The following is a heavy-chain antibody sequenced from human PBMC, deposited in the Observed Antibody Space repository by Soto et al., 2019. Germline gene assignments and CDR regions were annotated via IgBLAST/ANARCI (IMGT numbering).Heavy chain of an antibody. D-gene: IGHD1-26*01. CDR3: ARLSGGNFGIIIEGTNWFAP. V-gene: IGHV1-18*01. Sequence: GASVKVSCKASGYPFSNYGISWVRQAPGQGLEWMGWISAFNGNTNYAQNLQGRVTLTRDTSASTVYMEVSSLTSEDTAMYYCARLSGGNFGIIIEGTNWFAPWGQGTLVTVSS. J-gene: IGHJ5*02. CDR1: GYPFSNYG. CDR2: ISAFNGNT.